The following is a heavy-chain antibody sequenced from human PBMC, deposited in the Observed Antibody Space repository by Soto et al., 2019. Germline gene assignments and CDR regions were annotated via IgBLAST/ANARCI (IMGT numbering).Heavy chain of an antibody. V-gene: IGHV3-23*01. J-gene: IGHJ4*02. CDR3: AKVSLGYCTNGVCSGADY. CDR2: ISGSGGST. D-gene: IGHD2-8*01. CDR1: GFTFSSYA. Sequence: ESGGGLVQPGGSLRLSCAASGFTFSSYAMSWVRQAPGKGLEWVSAISGSGGSTYYADSVKGRFTISRDNSKNTLYLQMNSLRAEDTAVYYCAKVSLGYCTNGVCSGADYWGQGTLVTVSS.